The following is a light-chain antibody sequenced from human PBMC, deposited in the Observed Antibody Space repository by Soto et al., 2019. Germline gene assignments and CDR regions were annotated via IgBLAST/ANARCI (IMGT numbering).Light chain of an antibody. V-gene: IGLV3-21*02. Sequence: SSELTQPPSVSVAPGQTARLTCGGGNMRTKRVHWYQQRPGQSPILVLYDDDDRPSGIPERFSGSNSGNTATLTINRVAAGDEGDYYCQVWDSSSEHVVFGGGTKLTVL. CDR2: DDD. J-gene: IGLJ2*01. CDR3: QVWDSSSEHVV. CDR1: NMRTKR.